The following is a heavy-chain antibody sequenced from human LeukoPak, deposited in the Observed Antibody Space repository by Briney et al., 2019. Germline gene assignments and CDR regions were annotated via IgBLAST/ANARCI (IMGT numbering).Heavy chain of an antibody. J-gene: IGHJ6*02. Sequence: SETLSLTCTVSGYSISSGYYWGWIRQPPGKGLEWIRSIYHSGSTYYNPSLKSRVTISVDTSKNQFSLKLSSVTAADTAVYYCARETAAAGTWYYYGMDVWGQGTTVTVSS. CDR3: ARETAAAGTWYYYGMDV. CDR2: IYHSGST. CDR1: GYSISSGYY. D-gene: IGHD6-13*01. V-gene: IGHV4-38-2*02.